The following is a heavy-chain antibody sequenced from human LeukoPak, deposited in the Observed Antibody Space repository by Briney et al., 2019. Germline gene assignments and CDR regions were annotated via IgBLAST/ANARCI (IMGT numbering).Heavy chain of an antibody. CDR1: GGPISSSSYY. Sequence: KTSETLSLTCTVSGGPISSSSYYWGWIRQPPGKGLEWIGSIYYSGGTYYNPSLKSRVTTSVDTSKNQVSLKLSSVTAADTAVYYCATDQYGYNSYWGQGTLVTVSS. J-gene: IGHJ4*02. V-gene: IGHV4-39*01. D-gene: IGHD5-24*01. CDR3: ATDQYGYNSY. CDR2: IYYSGGT.